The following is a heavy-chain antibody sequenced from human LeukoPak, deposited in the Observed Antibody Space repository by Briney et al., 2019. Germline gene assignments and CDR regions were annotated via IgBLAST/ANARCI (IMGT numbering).Heavy chain of an antibody. V-gene: IGHV3-21*01. D-gene: IGHD2-2*01. CDR2: ISSSSSYI. CDR3: ARESQGYCSSTSCYALGAFDI. Sequence: PGGSLRLSCAASGFTFSSYSMNWVRQAPGKGLEWVSSISSSSSYIYYADSVEGRFTISRDNAKNSLYLQMNSLRAEDTAVYYCARESQGYCSSTSCYALGAFDIWGQGTMVTVSS. J-gene: IGHJ3*02. CDR1: GFTFSSYS.